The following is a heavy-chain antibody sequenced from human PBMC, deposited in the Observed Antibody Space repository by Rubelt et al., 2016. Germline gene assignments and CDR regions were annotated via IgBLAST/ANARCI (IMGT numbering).Heavy chain of an antibody. Sequence: SGFTFSSYAMHWVRQAPGKGLEYVSAISSNGGSTYYADSVKGRFTISRDNSKNTLYLQMNSLRAEDTAVYYCAKPARLDYGINAEYFQHWGQGTLVTVSS. CDR1: GFTFSSYA. J-gene: IGHJ1*01. CDR2: ISSNGGST. V-gene: IGHV3-64*04. CDR3: AKPARLDYGINAEYFQH. D-gene: IGHD4-17*01.